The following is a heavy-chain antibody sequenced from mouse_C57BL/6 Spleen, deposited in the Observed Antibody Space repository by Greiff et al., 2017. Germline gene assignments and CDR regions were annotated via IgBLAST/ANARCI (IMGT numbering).Heavy chain of an antibody. V-gene: IGHV10-3*01. D-gene: IGHD1-1*01. CDR1: GFTFNTYA. J-gene: IGHJ4*01. CDR2: IRSKSSNYAT. Sequence: DVKLQESGGGLVQPKGSLKLSCAASGFTFNTYAMHWVRQAPGKGLEWVARIRSKSSNYATYYADSVKDRFTISRDDSQSMLYLQMNNLKTEDTAMYYCVREGLRAFYYAMDYWGQGTSVTVSS. CDR3: VREGLRAFYYAMDY.